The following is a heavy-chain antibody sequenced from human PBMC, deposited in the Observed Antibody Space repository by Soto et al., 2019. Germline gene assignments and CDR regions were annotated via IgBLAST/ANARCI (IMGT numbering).Heavy chain of an antibody. J-gene: IGHJ4*02. CDR3: ARQNDYDILTGYYVGSPFDY. Sequence: YWGWIRQPPGKGLEWIGSIYYSGSTYYNPSLKSRVTISVDTSKNQFSLKLSSVTAADTAVYYCARQNDYDILTGYYVGSPFDYWGQGTLVTVSS. CDR2: IYYSGST. D-gene: IGHD3-9*01. V-gene: IGHV4-39*01. CDR1: Y.